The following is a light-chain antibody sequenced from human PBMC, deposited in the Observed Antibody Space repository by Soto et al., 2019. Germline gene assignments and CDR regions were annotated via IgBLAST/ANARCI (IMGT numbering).Light chain of an antibody. V-gene: IGLV2-8*01. CDR1: SSDVGGYNF. CDR3: SSYAGSNNRYV. Sequence: QSALTQPPSASGSPGQSVTICCTGTSSDVGGYNFVSWYQQHPGKAPKLIIYEVSKRPSGVPDRFSGSKSGNTASLTVSGLQAEDEADYYCSSYAGSNNRYVFGTGTKLTVL. CDR2: EVS. J-gene: IGLJ1*01.